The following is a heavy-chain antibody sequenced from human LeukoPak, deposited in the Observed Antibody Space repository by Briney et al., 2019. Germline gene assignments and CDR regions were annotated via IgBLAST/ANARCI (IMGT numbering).Heavy chain of an antibody. CDR2: ISYDGSNK. J-gene: IGHJ4*02. V-gene: IGHV3-30-3*01. CDR1: GFTFSSYA. D-gene: IGHD6-13*01. CDR3: ARDSRFVPFGKIAAALYKGYYFDY. Sequence: PAGGSLRLSCAASGFTFSSYAMHWVRQAPGKGLEWVAVISYDGSNKYYADSVKGRFTISRDNSKNTLYLQMNSLRAEDTAVYYCARDSRFVPFGKIAAALYKGYYFDYWGQGTLVTVSS.